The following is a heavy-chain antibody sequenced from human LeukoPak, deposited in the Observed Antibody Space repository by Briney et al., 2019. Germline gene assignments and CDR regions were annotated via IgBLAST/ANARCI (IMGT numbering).Heavy chain of an antibody. V-gene: IGHV3-23*01. J-gene: IGHJ6*02. CDR2: ISGSANGDGRT. CDR3: ANEPHTPSDFYHGMDV. CDR1: GFTFRTYA. Sequence: GGSLRLSCAASGFTFRTYAMTWVRQAPGKGLEWVSTISGSANGDGRTSYADSVKGRFTISSDNSKNTVFLQMNSLSAEDTAVYSCANEPHTPSDFYHGMDVWGQGTTVTASS. D-gene: IGHD2-15*01.